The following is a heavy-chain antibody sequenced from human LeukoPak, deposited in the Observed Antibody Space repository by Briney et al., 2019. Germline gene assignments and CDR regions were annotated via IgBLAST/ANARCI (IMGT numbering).Heavy chain of an antibody. Sequence: SETLSLTCTVSGGSISSYYWSWIRQPAGKGLEWIGRIYTSGSTNYNPSLKSRVTMSVDTSKNQFSLKLSSVTAADTAVYYCARIYSSSSGEHYYYYYMDVWGKGTTVTVSS. CDR3: ARIYSSSSGEHYYYYYMDV. V-gene: IGHV4-4*07. CDR2: IYTSGST. J-gene: IGHJ6*03. D-gene: IGHD6-6*01. CDR1: GGSISSYY.